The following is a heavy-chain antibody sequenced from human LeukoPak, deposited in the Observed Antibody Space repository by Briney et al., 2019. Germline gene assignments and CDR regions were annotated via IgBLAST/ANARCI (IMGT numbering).Heavy chain of an antibody. Sequence: ASVKVSCKASGYTFTSYGISWVRQAPGQGLEWMGWISAYNGNTNYAQRLQGRVTMTTDTSTSTAYMELRSLRSDDTAVYYCARDQWADSSGYYDAFDIWGQGTMVTVSS. V-gene: IGHV1-18*01. CDR2: ISAYNGNT. D-gene: IGHD3-22*01. J-gene: IGHJ3*02. CDR1: GYTFTSYG. CDR3: ARDQWADSSGYYDAFDI.